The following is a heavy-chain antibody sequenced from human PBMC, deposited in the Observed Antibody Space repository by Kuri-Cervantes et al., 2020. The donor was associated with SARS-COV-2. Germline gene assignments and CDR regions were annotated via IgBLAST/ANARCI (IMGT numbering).Heavy chain of an antibody. CDR2: ISSDGSNK. D-gene: IGHD2-21*01. CDR3: ARARVGVFDF. Sequence: LSLTCAAPGFTFNTCAMHWVRQAPGKGLEWVAMISSDGSNKNYADSVKGRFTISRDNSKNTLYLQINSLRTEDTAVFYCARARVGVFDFWGQGALVTVSS. J-gene: IGHJ4*02. CDR1: GFTFNTCA. V-gene: IGHV3-30*04.